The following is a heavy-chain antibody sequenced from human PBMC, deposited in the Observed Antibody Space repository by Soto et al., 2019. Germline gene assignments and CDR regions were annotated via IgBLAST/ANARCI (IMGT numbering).Heavy chain of an antibody. CDR2: IYTSGGT. D-gene: IGHD3-10*01. V-gene: IGHV4-4*07. CDR1: GGSISSYY. CDR3: ARDIRYYYGSGAAPSFDY. Sequence: TLSLTCTVSGGSISSYYWSWIRQPAGKGLEWIGRIYTSGGTNYNLSLKSRVTMSVDTSKNQFSLKLSSVTAADTAVYYCARDIRYYYGSGAAPSFDYRGQGTLVTVSS. J-gene: IGHJ4*02.